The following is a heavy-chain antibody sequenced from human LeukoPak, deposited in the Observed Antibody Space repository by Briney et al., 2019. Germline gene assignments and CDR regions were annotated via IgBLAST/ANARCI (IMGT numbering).Heavy chain of an antibody. J-gene: IGHJ5*02. V-gene: IGHV1-2*02. CDR2: INPNSGGT. Sequence: GASVKVSCKASGYTFTGYYMQWVRQAPGQGLEWMGWINPNSGGTNYAQKFQGRVTMTRDTSISTAYMELSRLRSDDTAVYYCAREGDIVVVPAAHLFDPWGQGTLVTVSS. CDR1: GYTFTGYY. D-gene: IGHD2-2*01. CDR3: AREGDIVVVPAAHLFDP.